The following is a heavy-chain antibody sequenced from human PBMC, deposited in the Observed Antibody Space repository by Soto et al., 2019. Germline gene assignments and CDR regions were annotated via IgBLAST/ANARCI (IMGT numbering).Heavy chain of an antibody. J-gene: IGHJ5*02. Sequence: SETLSLTCTVSGGSISSGGYYWSWIRQHPGKGLEWIGYIYYSGSTYYNPSLKSRVTISVDTSKNQFSLKLSSVTAADTAVYYCASVYSSPPDWFDPWGQGTLVTVSS. CDR1: GGSISSGGYY. CDR2: IYYSGST. V-gene: IGHV4-31*03. CDR3: ASVYSSPPDWFDP. D-gene: IGHD6-13*01.